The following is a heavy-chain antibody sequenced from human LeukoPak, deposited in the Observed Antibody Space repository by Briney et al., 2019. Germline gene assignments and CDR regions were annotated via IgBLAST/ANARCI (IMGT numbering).Heavy chain of an antibody. CDR2: LSGSGGSA. Sequence: GGSLRLSCAASGFTFSNYAMTWVRQAPGKGLEWVSILSGSGGSAYYADSVKGRFTISRDNSKNTLYLQMNSLRAEDTAVYYCARAPTYYYDSSGYYTPFDYWGQGTLVTVTS. CDR3: ARAPTYYYDSSGYYTPFDY. D-gene: IGHD3-22*01. CDR1: GFTFSNYA. J-gene: IGHJ4*02. V-gene: IGHV3-23*01.